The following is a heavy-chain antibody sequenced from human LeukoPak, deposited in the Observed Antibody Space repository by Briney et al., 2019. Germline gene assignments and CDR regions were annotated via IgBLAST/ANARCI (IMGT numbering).Heavy chain of an antibody. V-gene: IGHV3-43D*03. J-gene: IGHJ4*02. Sequence: GGSLRLSCAASGFTLDDYAMHWVRQAPGKGLEWVSLISWDGGSTYYADSVKGRFTISRDNSKNSLYLQMNSLRAEDTALYYCAKDFSGYSGYDFAMDYWGQGTLVTVSS. D-gene: IGHD5-12*01. CDR3: AKDFSGYSGYDFAMDY. CDR2: ISWDGGST. CDR1: GFTLDDYA.